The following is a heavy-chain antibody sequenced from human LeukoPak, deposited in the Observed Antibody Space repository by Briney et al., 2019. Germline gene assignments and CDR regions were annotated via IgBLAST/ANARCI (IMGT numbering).Heavy chain of an antibody. J-gene: IGHJ4*02. CDR2: IIPILGIA. D-gene: IGHD5-24*01. V-gene: IGHV1-69*04. CDR1: GGTFSSYA. CDR3: ARDPSQLVFDY. Sequence: SVKVSCKASGGTFSSYAISWVRQDPGQGLEWMGRIIPILGIANYAQKFQGRVTITADKSTSTAYMELSSLRSEDTAVYYCARDPSQLVFDYWGQGTLVTVSS.